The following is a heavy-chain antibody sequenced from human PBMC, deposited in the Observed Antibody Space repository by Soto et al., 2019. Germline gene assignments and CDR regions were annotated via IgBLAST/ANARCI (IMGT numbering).Heavy chain of an antibody. Sequence: QVQLVQSGAEVKKPGASVKVSFTASGYTFIDYYMPWGRQSPGQGLEWMGWINPSSGGTHYAQKFQGRVAMTRDTSISLVYMELSRLKSDDTAMYSGARDRGYDCPASYCYALSGLDVWCQGTRVTVSS. D-gene: IGHD2-15*01. CDR3: ARDRGYDCPASYCYALSGLDV. V-gene: IGHV1-2*02. CDR2: INPSSGGT. J-gene: IGHJ6*02. CDR1: GYTFIDYY.